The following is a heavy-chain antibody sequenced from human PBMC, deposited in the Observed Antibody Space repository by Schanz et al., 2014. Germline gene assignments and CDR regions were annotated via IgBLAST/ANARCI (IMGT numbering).Heavy chain of an antibody. J-gene: IGHJ4*02. V-gene: IGHV1-69*09. Sequence: QVQLVQSGAELRKPGTSVKVSCKASGGTFSSYTISWVRQAPGQGLEWMGRIIPILGIANYAQNFQGRVTITADKSTSTAYMELTSLRSEDTAVYYCARDRLECGAECYSVEVFEIWGQGTLVTVSS. CDR2: IIPILGIA. CDR3: ARDRLECGAECYSVEVFEI. D-gene: IGHD2-21*01. CDR1: GGTFSSYT.